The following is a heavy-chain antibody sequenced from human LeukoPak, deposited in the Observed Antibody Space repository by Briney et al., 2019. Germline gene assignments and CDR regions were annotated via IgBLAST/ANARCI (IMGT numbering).Heavy chain of an antibody. CDR3: AKGAYDYIEIAYFDY. CDR2: IIGSSGST. CDR1: GFSFNNYA. V-gene: IGHV3-23*01. J-gene: IGHJ4*02. Sequence: GGSLRLSCVASGFSFNNYAMNWVRQAPGKGLEWVSLIIGSSGSTLYADSVKGRFTISRDKSKNTLYLQMNSLRAEDTAVYYCAKGAYDYIEIAYFDYWGQGSLVTVSS. D-gene: IGHD5-12*01.